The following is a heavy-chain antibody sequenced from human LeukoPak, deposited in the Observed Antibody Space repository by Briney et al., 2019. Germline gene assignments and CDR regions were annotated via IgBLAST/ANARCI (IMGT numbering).Heavy chain of an antibody. J-gene: IGHJ4*02. CDR1: GGSFSGYY. D-gene: IGHD2-2*01. CDR3: ARARHQLLTKPPFDY. CDR2: INHSGST. Sequence: SETLSLTCAVYGGSFSGYYWSWIRQPPGKGLEWIGEINHSGSTNYNPSLKSRVTISVDTSKNQFSLKLSSVTAADTAVYYCARARHQLLTKPPFDYWGQGTLVTVSS. V-gene: IGHV4-34*01.